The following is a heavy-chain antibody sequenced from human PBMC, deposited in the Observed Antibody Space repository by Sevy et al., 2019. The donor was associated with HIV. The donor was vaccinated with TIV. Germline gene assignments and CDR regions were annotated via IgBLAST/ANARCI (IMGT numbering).Heavy chain of an antibody. V-gene: IGHV1-24*01. CDR3: ATDAGTKPGYYYYGMDV. J-gene: IGHJ6*02. D-gene: IGHD1-7*01. Sequence: ASVKVSRKVSGYTLTELSMHWVRQAPGKGLEWMGGFDPEDGETIYAQKFQGRVTMTEDTSTDTAYMELSSLRSEDTAVYYCATDAGTKPGYYYYGMDVWGQGTTVTVSS. CDR1: GYTLTELS. CDR2: FDPEDGET.